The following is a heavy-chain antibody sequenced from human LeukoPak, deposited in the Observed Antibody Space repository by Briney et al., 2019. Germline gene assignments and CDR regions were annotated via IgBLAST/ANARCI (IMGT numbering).Heavy chain of an antibody. CDR3: ARLYGDHGAFDI. Sequence: PSETLSLTCTVSGGSISSYYWSWIRQPPGKGLEWIGYIYYSGSTNYNPSLKSRVTISVDTSKNQLSLKLSSVTAADTAVYYCARLYGDHGAFDIWGQGTMVTVSS. V-gene: IGHV4-59*08. D-gene: IGHD4-17*01. J-gene: IGHJ3*02. CDR1: GGSISSYY. CDR2: IYYSGST.